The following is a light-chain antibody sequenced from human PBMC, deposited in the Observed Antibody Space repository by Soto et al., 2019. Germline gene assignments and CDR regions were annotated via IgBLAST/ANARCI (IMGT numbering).Light chain of an antibody. CDR1: QSFRCL. CDR3: QQHLSSPRT. J-gene: IGKJ1*01. CDR2: DAS. V-gene: IGKV3-11*01. Sequence: EGVFTQSPVTLSLSPGERATVSFGASQSFRCLLSWYQQKPGKAPRLLIYDASNRATGIPPRFSGSGSGTDFTLTISSLEPEDSAVYYCQQHLSSPRTFGQGTKVDIK.